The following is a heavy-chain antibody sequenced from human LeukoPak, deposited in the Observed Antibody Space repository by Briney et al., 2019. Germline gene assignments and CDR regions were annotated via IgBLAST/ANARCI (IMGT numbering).Heavy chain of an antibody. Sequence: GGSLRLSCAASGFTFSSYGMHGVRQAPGKGLEWVAVISYDGSNKYYADSVKGRFTISRDNSKNTLYLQMNSLRAEDTAVYYCAKDHREAFPHFGELLLDYWGQGTLVTVSS. J-gene: IGHJ4*02. CDR1: GFTFSSYG. D-gene: IGHD3-10*01. CDR2: ISYDGSNK. V-gene: IGHV3-30*18. CDR3: AKDHREAFPHFGELLLDY.